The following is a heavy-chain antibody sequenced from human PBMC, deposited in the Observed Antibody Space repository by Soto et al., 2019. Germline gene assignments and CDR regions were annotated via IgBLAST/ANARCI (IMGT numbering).Heavy chain of an antibody. V-gene: IGHV4-34*01. CDR3: ARGPLPRIVDYMDV. CDR2: INHSGST. D-gene: IGHD2-15*01. J-gene: IGHJ6*03. CDR1: GGSFSGYY. Sequence: SETLSLTCAVYGGSFSGYYWSWIRQPPGKGLEWIGEINHSGSTNYNPSLKSRVTISVDTSKNQFSLKLSSVTAADTAVYYCARGPLPRIVDYMDVWGKGTTVT.